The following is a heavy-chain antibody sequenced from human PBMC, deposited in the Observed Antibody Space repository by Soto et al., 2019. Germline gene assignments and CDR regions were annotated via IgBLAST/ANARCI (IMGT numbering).Heavy chain of an antibody. V-gene: IGHV3-74*01. Sequence: GGSLRLSCAASGFPFDDYGMSWVRQAPGKGLVWVSRINSDGSTTSYADSVKGRFTISRDNAKNTLSLQMNSLRAEDTAVYFCARSSYDSSGYSKDYDFWGLGTLVTVPQ. CDR2: INSDGSTT. J-gene: IGHJ4*02. CDR3: ARSSYDSSGYSKDYDF. D-gene: IGHD3-22*01. CDR1: GFPFDDYG.